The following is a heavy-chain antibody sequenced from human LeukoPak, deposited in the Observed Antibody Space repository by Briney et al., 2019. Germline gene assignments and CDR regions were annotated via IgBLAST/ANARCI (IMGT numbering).Heavy chain of an antibody. V-gene: IGHV3-74*01. CDR3: ARDPGYYHMDV. Sequence: GGSLRLSCAASGFTFSNYWMHWVRQAPGKGLVWVSRINTDGSDTTYADSAKGRFTISRDNAKNTLYLQMNSLRAEDTAVYYCARDPGYYHMDVWGKGTTVTVSS. CDR1: GFTFSNYW. J-gene: IGHJ6*03. CDR2: INTDGSDT.